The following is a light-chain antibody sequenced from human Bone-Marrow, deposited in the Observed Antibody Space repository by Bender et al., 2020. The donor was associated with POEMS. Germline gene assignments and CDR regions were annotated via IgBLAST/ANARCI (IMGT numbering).Light chain of an antibody. J-gene: IGLJ3*02. CDR1: SSDVGDYTA. V-gene: IGLV2-14*01. CDR2: DVT. CDR3: SSYNPSGTWV. Sequence: QSALTQPPSASGSPGQSVTISCTGTSSDVGDYTAVSWYQQHPGKAPKLMIYDVTNRPSGVSDRFSGSKSGNTASLTISGLQAEDEADYYCSSYNPSGTWVFGGGTKLTVL.